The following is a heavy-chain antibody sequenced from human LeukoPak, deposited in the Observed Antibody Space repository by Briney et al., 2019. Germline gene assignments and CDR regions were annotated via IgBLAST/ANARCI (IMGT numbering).Heavy chain of an antibody. J-gene: IGHJ4*02. D-gene: IGHD2-21*01. CDR2: IFYTGST. CDR3: ARDCVD. CDR1: GGSISSSSYH. V-gene: IGHV4-39*07. Sequence: PSETLSLTCTVSGGSISSSSYHWGWIRQPPGKGLEWIGNIFYTGSTYYNPSLKSRLTMSIDTSKNQLSLKLRSVTAADTAVYYCARDCVDWGQGTLVTVSS.